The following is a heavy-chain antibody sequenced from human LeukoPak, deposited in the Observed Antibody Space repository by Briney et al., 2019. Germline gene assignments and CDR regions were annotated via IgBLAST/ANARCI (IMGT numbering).Heavy chain of an antibody. CDR3: ARPDYGDHRFDS. V-gene: IGHV3-74*01. J-gene: IGHJ4*02. Sequence: GGSLRLSCAASGFTFSSYWLHWVRQAPGKGLVWVSRINSDGSSIRYADSVKGRFTISRDNAKNTLYLQMNSLRAEDTAVYYCARPDYGDHRFDSWGQGTLVTVSS. CDR1: GFTFSSYW. D-gene: IGHD4-17*01. CDR2: INSDGSSI.